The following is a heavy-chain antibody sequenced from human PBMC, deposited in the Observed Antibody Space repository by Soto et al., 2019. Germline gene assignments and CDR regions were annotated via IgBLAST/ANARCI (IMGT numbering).Heavy chain of an antibody. CDR3: ARKSGIAARPRWFDP. V-gene: IGHV7-4-1*01. J-gene: IGHJ5*02. CDR2: INTNTGNP. D-gene: IGHD6-6*01. CDR1: GYTFTSYA. Sequence: GASVKVSCKASGYTFTSYAMNWVRQAPGQGLEWMGWINTNTGNPTYAQGFTGRFVFSLDTSVSTAYLQICSLKAEDTAVYYCARKSGIAARPRWFDPWGQGALVTVSS.